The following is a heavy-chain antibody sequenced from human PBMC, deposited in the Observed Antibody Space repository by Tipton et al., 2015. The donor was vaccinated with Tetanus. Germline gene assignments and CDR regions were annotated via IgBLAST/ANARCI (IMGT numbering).Heavy chain of an antibody. CDR1: GGSINNSGYF. D-gene: IGHD1-26*01. V-gene: IGHV4-39*01. J-gene: IGHJ2*01. Sequence: GVVKPSETLSLTCSVSGGSINNSGYFWGWIRQPPGKGLEWIGSINYGGTTYYKPSLKSRLTISVDTSKSHFSLRLTSVTAADTAMYYCGRHGGSYIAYWCFDLWGRGTLVTVSS. CDR2: INYGGTT. CDR3: GRHGGSYIAYWCFDL.